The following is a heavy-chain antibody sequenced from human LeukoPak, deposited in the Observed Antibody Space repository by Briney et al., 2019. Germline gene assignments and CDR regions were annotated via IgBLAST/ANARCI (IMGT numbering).Heavy chain of an antibody. CDR3: AKVPTSGYSYGPFDY. CDR1: GFTFSSYG. J-gene: IGHJ4*02. CDR2: ISSSGGGT. D-gene: IGHD5-18*01. V-gene: IGHV3-23*01. Sequence: PGGSLRLSCAASGFTFSSYGMSWVRQAPGKGLEWVSAISSSGGGTYYADSVKGRFTISRDNSKNTLYLQMNSLRAEDTAVYYCAKVPTSGYSYGPFDYWGQGTLVTVSS.